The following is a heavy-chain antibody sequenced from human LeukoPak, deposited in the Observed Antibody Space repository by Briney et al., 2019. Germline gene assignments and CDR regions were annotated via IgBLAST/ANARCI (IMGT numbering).Heavy chain of an antibody. V-gene: IGHV4-59*11. J-gene: IGHJ4*02. CDR3: ARSGGGYTATILGYFFDY. Sequence: PSETLSLTCTVSGGSISSHYWSWLRQPPGKGLEWLGYIYSNGSTNFHPSLKSRLTISVDTSKNQISLKLTSVTVADTAVYYCARSGGGYTATILGYFFDYWGQGALVTVSS. CDR1: GGSISSHY. D-gene: IGHD5-18*01. CDR2: IYSNGST.